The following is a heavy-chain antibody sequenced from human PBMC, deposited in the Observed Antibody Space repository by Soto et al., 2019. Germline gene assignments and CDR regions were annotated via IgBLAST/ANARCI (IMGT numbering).Heavy chain of an antibody. Sequence: SVKVSCKASGGTFRTYTISWVRQAPGQGXEWMGGLTLVFGTADYAQKFQGRVTITVDKSTSTAYMELSSLRSEDTAVYYCARSMPLGIVVVTAPPNYYYYGMDVWGQGTTVTVSS. CDR2: LTLVFGTA. CDR1: GGTFRTYT. V-gene: IGHV1-69*06. CDR3: ARSMPLGIVVVTAPPNYYYYGMDV. D-gene: IGHD2-21*02. J-gene: IGHJ6*02.